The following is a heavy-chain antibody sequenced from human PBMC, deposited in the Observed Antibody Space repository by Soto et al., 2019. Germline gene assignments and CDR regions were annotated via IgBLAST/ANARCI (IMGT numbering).Heavy chain of an antibody. Sequence: SETLSLTCTVSGGSISTYYWGWIRRPPGKGLEWIGYIYNSGSTHSNPSLQSRVTISVDTSKNQFSLKLISVTAADTAIYYCARARSTMVREVIKYNMDVWGQGTTVTVSS. CDR3: ARARSTMVREVIKYNMDV. D-gene: IGHD3-10*01. J-gene: IGHJ6*02. V-gene: IGHV4-59*01. CDR2: IYNSGST. CDR1: GGSISTYY.